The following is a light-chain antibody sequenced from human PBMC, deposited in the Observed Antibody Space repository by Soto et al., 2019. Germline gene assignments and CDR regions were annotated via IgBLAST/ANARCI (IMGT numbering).Light chain of an antibody. CDR2: DVS. J-gene: IGLJ1*01. CDR3: TSYTSDSTYV. V-gene: IGLV2-14*01. Sequence: QSVLTQPASVSGSPGQSITISCTGTSTDVGRYNYVSWYQQHPGKAPKLMAYDVSNRPSWVSNRFSGSKSGITASLTISGLQAEDEADYYCTSYTSDSTYVFGTGTKVTVL. CDR1: STDVGRYNY.